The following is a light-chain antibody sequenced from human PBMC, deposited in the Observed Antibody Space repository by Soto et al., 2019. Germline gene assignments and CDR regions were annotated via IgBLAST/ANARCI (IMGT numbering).Light chain of an antibody. Sequence: IQMTQSPSTLSASVGDSVTITCRASQSISTLTAWYQQKPGKAPRLLLYESSVLESGVPSRFSGDGSGTDVTLTISGLQPDDSAIYYCQQYHTYWTFGQGTKVEVK. CDR1: QSISTL. CDR2: ESS. CDR3: QQYHTYWT. V-gene: IGKV1-5*03. J-gene: IGKJ1*01.